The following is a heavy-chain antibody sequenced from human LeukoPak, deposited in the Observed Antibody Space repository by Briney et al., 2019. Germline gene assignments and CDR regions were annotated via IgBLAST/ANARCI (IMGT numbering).Heavy chain of an antibody. CDR3: ARAQYSSSLYWFDP. CDR2: IYTSGST. CDR1: GGSISSYY. Sequence: PSETLSLTCTVSGGSISSYYWSWIRQPAGKGLEWIGRIYTSGSTNYNPSLKSRVTISVDTSKNQFSLKLSSVTAADTAVYYCARAQYSSSLYWFDPWGQGTLVTVSS. J-gene: IGHJ5*02. D-gene: IGHD6-6*01. V-gene: IGHV4-4*07.